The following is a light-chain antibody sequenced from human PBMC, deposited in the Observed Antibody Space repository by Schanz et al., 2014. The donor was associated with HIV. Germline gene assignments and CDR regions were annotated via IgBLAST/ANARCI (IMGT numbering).Light chain of an antibody. CDR2: EVS. V-gene: IGLV2-8*01. CDR3: SSYAGSNMGV. CDR1: SSDVGGYNY. Sequence: QSALTQPPSASGSPGQSVTISCTGTSSDVGGYNYVSWYQQHPGKAPKLMIYEVSERPSGVPARFSGSKSGNTASLTVSGLQADDEADYYCSSYAGSNMGVFGSGTKLTVL. J-gene: IGLJ1*01.